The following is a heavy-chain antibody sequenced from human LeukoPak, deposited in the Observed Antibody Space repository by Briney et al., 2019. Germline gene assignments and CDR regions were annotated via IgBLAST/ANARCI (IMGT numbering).Heavy chain of an antibody. D-gene: IGHD3-16*01. Sequence: PSETLSLTCAVYGGSFSGYYWSWIRQPPGKGLEWIGEINHSGSTNYNPSLKSRVTISVDTSKNQFSLKLSSVTAADTAVYYCARGQILGYYMDVWGEGTTVTVSS. CDR3: ARGQILGYYMDV. V-gene: IGHV4-34*01. CDR2: INHSGST. J-gene: IGHJ6*03. CDR1: GGSFSGYY.